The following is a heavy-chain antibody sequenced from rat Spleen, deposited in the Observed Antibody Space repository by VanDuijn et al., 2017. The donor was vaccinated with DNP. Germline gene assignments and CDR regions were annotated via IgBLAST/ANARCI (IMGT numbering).Heavy chain of an antibody. CDR2: ISYEGSST. CDR1: RITFSDHN. CDR3: ARQGRY. Sequence: EVQLVESGGGLVQPGRSLKLSCEVSRITFSDHNMAWVRQAPKKGLEWVASISYEGSSTYYGDSVKGRFTISRDNAKSTLYLQMNSLRSEDTATYYCARQGRYWGQGTLVTVSS. V-gene: IGHV5-22*01. J-gene: IGHJ3*01.